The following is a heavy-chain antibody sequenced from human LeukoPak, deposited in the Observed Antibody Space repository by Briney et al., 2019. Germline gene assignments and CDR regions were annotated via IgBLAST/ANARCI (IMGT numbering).Heavy chain of an antibody. Sequence: GGSLSLSCAASGFTYSSYAMSWVRQAPGKGLEWVSAISGSGGSTYYADSVKGRFTISRDNSKNTLHLQMNSLRAEDTAVYYCAKAASPTTRYFDYWGQGTLVTVSS. V-gene: IGHV3-23*01. D-gene: IGHD1-26*01. CDR3: AKAASPTTRYFDY. CDR1: GFTYSSYA. CDR2: ISGSGGST. J-gene: IGHJ4*02.